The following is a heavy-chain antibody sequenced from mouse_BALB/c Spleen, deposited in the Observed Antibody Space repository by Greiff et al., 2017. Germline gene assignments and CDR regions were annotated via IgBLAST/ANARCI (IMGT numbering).Heavy chain of an antibody. CDR3: VNGAWFAY. V-gene: IGHV10-1*02. Sequence: GGLVQPKGSLKLSCAASGFTFNTYAMNWVRQAPGKGLEWVARIRSKSNNYATYYADSVKDRFTISRDDSQSMLYLQMNNLKTEDTAMYCCVNGAWFAYWGQGTLVTVSA. CDR1: GFTFNTYA. J-gene: IGHJ3*01. D-gene: IGHD1-1*02. CDR2: IRSKSNNYAT.